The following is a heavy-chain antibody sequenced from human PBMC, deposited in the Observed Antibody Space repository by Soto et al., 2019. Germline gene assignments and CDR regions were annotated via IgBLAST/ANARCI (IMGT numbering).Heavy chain of an antibody. CDR3: VKDGSSGWPYFDDMDV. CDR2: ILYDGIKK. CDR1: VFTFSSYG. V-gene: IGHV3-30*18. Sequence: GALRVSCPASVFTFSSYGMHGVRQAPGKGLEWVAVILYDGIKKYYADSVKGRFTISRDNSKNTLYLQMSSLRAEDTALYYCVKDGSSGWPYFDDMDVWGQGTTVTVSS. D-gene: IGHD6-19*01. J-gene: IGHJ6*02.